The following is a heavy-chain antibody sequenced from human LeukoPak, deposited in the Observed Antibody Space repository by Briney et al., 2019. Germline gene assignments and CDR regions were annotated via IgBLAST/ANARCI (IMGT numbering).Heavy chain of an antibody. D-gene: IGHD1-1*01. CDR1: GASIRSGDYY. CDR2: IYYSGST. V-gene: IGHV4-31*03. CDR3: AREDRSIWTYFDY. Sequence: PSQTLSLTCTVSGASIRSGDYYWSWIRQHPGKGLEWIGYIYYSGSTYYNPSLKSRVTISVDTSKNQFSLKLSPVTAADTAAYYCAREDRSIWTYFDYWGQGTLVTVSS. J-gene: IGHJ4*02.